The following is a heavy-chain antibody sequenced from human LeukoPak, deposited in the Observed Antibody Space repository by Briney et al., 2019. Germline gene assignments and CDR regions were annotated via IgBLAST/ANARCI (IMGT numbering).Heavy chain of an antibody. V-gene: IGHV4-30-4*01. CDR3: ASYYDSSGPTIDF. Sequence: SQTLSLTCTVSGGSISSGDYYWSWIRPPPGKGLEWIRYIYYSGTTYYNPSLKSRVTISVDTSKNQFSLKLSSVTAADTDVYYCASYYDSSGPTIDFWGQGTLVTVSS. D-gene: IGHD3-22*01. J-gene: IGHJ4*02. CDR1: GGSISSGDYY. CDR2: IYYSGTT.